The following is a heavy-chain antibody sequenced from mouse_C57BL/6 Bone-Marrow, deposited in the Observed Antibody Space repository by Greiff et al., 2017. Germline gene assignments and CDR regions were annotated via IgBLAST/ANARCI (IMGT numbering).Heavy chain of an antibody. J-gene: IGHJ3*01. CDR3: ARSGGQLRLRTCAY. Sequence: QVQLQQSGAELVRPGTSVKVSCKASGYAFTNYLIEWVKQRPGQGLEWIGVINPGSGGTNYNEKFKGKATLTADKSSSTAYMQLSSLTSEDSAVYFCARSGGQLRLRTCAYWGQGTLVTVSA. V-gene: IGHV1-54*01. CDR2: INPGSGGT. CDR1: GYAFTNYL. D-gene: IGHD3-2*02.